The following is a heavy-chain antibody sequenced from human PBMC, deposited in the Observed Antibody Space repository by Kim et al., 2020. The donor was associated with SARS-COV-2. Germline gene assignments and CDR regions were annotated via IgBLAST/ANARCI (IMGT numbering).Heavy chain of an antibody. CDR2: IIPIFGTA. D-gene: IGHD3-22*01. Sequence: SVKVSCKASGGTFSSYAISWVRQAPGQGLEWMGGIIPIFGTANYAQKFQGRVTITADESTSTAYMELSSLRSEDTAVYYCARVYYDSSGYYYVGFYFDYWGQGTLVTVSS. CDR3: ARVYYDSSGYYYVGFYFDY. J-gene: IGHJ4*02. V-gene: IGHV1-69*13. CDR1: GGTFSSYA.